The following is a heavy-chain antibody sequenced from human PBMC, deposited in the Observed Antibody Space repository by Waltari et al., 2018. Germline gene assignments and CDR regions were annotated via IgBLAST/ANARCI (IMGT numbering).Heavy chain of an antibody. CDR1: GFTFSSYE. CDR3: AREGLAGYYGMDV. Sequence: EVQLVESGGGLVQPGGSLRLSCAASGFTFSSYEMNWVRQAPGKGLEWVSYISSSGSTIYYADSVKGRFTISRDNAKNSLYLQMNSLRAEDTAVYYCAREGLAGYYGMDVWGQGTTVTVSS. CDR2: ISSSGSTI. D-gene: IGHD3-10*01. J-gene: IGHJ6*02. V-gene: IGHV3-48*03.